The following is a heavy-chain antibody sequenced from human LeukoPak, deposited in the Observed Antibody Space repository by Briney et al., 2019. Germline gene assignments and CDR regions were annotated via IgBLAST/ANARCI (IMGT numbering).Heavy chain of an antibody. Sequence: GGPLRLSCAASGFTFSDAWMSWVRQAPGKGLEWVGRIKSKTDGGTTDYAAPVKGRFTISRDDSKNTLYLQMNSLKTEDTAVYYCTTEVLPAALFDYWGQGTLVTVSS. J-gene: IGHJ4*02. CDR3: TTEVLPAALFDY. V-gene: IGHV3-15*01. CDR1: GFTFSDAW. D-gene: IGHD2-2*01. CDR2: IKSKTDGGTT.